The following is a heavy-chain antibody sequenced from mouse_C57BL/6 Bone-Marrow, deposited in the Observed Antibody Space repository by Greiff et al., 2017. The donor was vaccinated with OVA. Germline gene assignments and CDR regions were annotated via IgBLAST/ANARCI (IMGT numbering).Heavy chain of an antibody. CDR3: TPAYYSNYVNYAMDY. Sequence: EVQLQQSGAELVRPGASVKLSCTASGFNIKDDYMHWVKQRPEQGLEWIGWIDPENGDTEYASKFQGKATITADTSSNTAYLQLSSLTSEDTAVYYCTPAYYSNYVNYAMDYWGQGTSVTVSS. CDR1: GFNIKDDY. J-gene: IGHJ4*01. V-gene: IGHV14-4*01. CDR2: IDPENGDT. D-gene: IGHD2-5*01.